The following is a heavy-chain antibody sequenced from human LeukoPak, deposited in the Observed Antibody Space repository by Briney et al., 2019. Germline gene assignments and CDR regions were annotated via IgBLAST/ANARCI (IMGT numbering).Heavy chain of an antibody. J-gene: IGHJ5*02. CDR1: GFTFSSYA. Sequence: GGSLRLSCAASGFTFSSYAMSWVRQAPGKGLEWVSGISSGGGTYYADSVKGRFTISRDNPKNTLYLQMNNLRAEDTAVYYCAKDGYSNSRYDWFDPWGQGTLVTVSS. D-gene: IGHD6-13*01. V-gene: IGHV3-23*01. CDR2: ISSGGGT. CDR3: AKDGYSNSRYDWFDP.